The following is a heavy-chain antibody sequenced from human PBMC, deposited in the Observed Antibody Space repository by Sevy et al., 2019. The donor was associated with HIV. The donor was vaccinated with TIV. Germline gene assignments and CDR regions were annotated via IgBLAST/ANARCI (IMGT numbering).Heavy chain of an antibody. V-gene: IGHV3-7*01. CDR2: IKQDGSEK. CDR1: GFTFSSYW. CDR3: ARVLRGYSYGETDI. Sequence: GGSLRLSCVASGFTFSSYWMSWVRQAPGKGLEWVANIKQDGSEKYYVDSVKGRFTISRDNAKNSLYLQMNSLRAEDTAVYYCARVLRGYSYGETDIWGQGTMVTVSS. J-gene: IGHJ3*02. D-gene: IGHD5-18*01.